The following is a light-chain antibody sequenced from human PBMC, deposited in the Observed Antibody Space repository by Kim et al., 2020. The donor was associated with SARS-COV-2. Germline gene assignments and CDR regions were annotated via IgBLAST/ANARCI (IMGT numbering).Light chain of an antibody. V-gene: IGKV1-9*01. J-gene: IGKJ2*01. CDR2: AAS. CDR3: QQLNSYPPYT. Sequence: SVGDRVTITCRASQGISSYLAWYQQKPGKAPKLLIYAASTLQSGVPSRFSGSGSGTDFTLTISSLQPEDFATYYCQQLNSYPPYTFGQGTKLEI. CDR1: QGISSY.